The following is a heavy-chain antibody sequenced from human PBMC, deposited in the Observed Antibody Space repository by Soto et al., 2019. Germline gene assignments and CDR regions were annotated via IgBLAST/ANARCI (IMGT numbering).Heavy chain of an antibody. Sequence: GGSLRLSCAASGFTFSSYGMHWVRQAPVKGLEWVAVISYDGSNKYYADSVKGRFTISRDNSKNTLYLQMNSLRAEDTAVYYCAKAADLYHDSSGYYFDYLGQGTLVTVSS. V-gene: IGHV3-30*18. J-gene: IGHJ4*02. CDR2: ISYDGSNK. CDR1: GFTFSSYG. D-gene: IGHD3-22*01. CDR3: AKAADLYHDSSGYYFDY.